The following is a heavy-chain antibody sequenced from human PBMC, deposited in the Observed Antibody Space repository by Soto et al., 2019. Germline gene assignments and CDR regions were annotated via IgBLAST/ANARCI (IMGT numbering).Heavy chain of an antibody. J-gene: IGHJ4*02. CDR2: IYHSGST. V-gene: IGHV4-38-2*01. D-gene: IGHD4-4*01. Sequence: PSETLSLTCAVSGYSISSGYYWGWIRQPPGKGLEWIGSIYHSGSTYYNPSLKSRVTISVDTSKNQFSLKLSSVTAADTAVYYCARTMTTYHYWGQGTLVTVSS. CDR1: GYSISSGYY. CDR3: ARTMTTYHY.